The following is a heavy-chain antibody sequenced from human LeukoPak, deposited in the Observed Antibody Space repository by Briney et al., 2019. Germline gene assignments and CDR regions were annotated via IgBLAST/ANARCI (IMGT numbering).Heavy chain of an antibody. D-gene: IGHD6-25*01. CDR2: IYYSGST. Sequence: SETLSLTCTVSGGSISSYYWSWIRQPPGKGLEWIGYIYYSGSTNYNPSLKSRVTISVDTSKNQFSLKLSSVTAADTAVYYCARVGGYWAFDYWGQGTLVTVSS. V-gene: IGHV4-59*01. CDR1: GGSISSYY. CDR3: ARVGGYWAFDY. J-gene: IGHJ4*02.